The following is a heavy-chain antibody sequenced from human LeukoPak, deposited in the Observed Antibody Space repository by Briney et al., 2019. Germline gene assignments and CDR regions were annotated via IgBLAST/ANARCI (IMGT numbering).Heavy chain of an antibody. V-gene: IGHV3-23*01. CDR1: GFTFSSHA. J-gene: IGHJ6*02. Sequence: PWGSLRLSCAASGFTFSSHAMSWVRQAPGKGLEWVSGISGSGGSTYYPDSVKARFTIFRDDSKNTLYLQMNSLRAEDTAVYYCAKDGTSSGQAQYVWGQGTTVTVSS. CDR3: AKDGTSSGQAQYV. CDR2: ISGSGGST. D-gene: IGHD6-19*01.